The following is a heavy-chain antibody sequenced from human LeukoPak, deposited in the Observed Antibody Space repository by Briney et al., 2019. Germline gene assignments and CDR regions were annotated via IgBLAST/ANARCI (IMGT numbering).Heavy chain of an antibody. CDR2: ISGSGGST. V-gene: IGHV3-23*01. CDR1: GFTFSSYA. CDR3: AKDASDPITIFGVVMNYFDY. Sequence: GGSLRLSCAASGFTFSSYAMSWVRQAPGKGLEWVSAISGSGGSTYHADSVKGRFTISRDNSKNTLYLQMNSLRAEDTAVYYCAKDASDPITIFGVVMNYFDYWGQGTLVTVSS. D-gene: IGHD3-3*01. J-gene: IGHJ4*02.